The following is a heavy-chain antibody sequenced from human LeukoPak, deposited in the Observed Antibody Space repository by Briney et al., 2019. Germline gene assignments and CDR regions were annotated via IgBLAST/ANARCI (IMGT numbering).Heavy chain of an antibody. J-gene: IGHJ4*02. V-gene: IGHV3-9*01. CDR2: ISWNSGSI. Sequence: GGSLRLSCAASGFTFDDYAMHWVRQAPGEGLEWVSRISWNSGSIGYADSVKGRFTISRDNSKNTLYLQMNSLRAEDTAVYYCAKDVLRYFDWSFDYWGQGTLVSVSS. CDR3: AKDVLRYFDWSFDY. CDR1: GFTFDDYA. D-gene: IGHD3-9*01.